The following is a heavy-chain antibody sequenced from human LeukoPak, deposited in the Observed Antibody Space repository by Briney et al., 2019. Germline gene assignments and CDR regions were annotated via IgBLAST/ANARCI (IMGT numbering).Heavy chain of an antibody. Sequence: ASVKVSCKASGYTFTSYGISWVRQAPGQGLEWMGWISAYNGNTNYAQKLQGRVTMTTDTSTSAAYMELRSLRSEDTAVYYCARQGALLLPFDYWGQGTLVTVSS. CDR3: ARQGALLLPFDY. D-gene: IGHD3-10*01. CDR2: ISAYNGNT. J-gene: IGHJ4*02. V-gene: IGHV1-18*01. CDR1: GYTFTSYG.